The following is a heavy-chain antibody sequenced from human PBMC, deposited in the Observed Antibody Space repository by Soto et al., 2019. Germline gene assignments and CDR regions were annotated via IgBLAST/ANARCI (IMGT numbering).Heavy chain of an antibody. J-gene: IGHJ4*02. D-gene: IGHD1-20*01. Sequence: ESGGGVVQPGRSLTLSCAASGFTFSSYVMHWVRQAPGKGLEWVADIWYDGTKKHYADSVKGRFSISRDNSKNTVDLQMSSLRREDTAVYYCANFLTGPTDYWGQGTLVTVSS. CDR1: GFTFSSYV. V-gene: IGHV3-33*03. CDR3: ANFLTGPTDY. CDR2: IWYDGTKK.